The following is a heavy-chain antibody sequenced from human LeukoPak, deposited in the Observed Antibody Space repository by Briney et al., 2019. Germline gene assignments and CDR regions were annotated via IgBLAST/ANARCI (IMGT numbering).Heavy chain of an antibody. CDR2: ISSSSSYI. CDR1: GFTFSSYS. Sequence: GGSLRLSCAASGFTFSSYSMNWVRQAPGKGLEWVSSISSSSSYIYYADSVKGRFTIPRDNAKNSLYLQMNSLRAEDTAVYYCARETQYSSGWYLEGGFDPWGQGTLVTVSS. D-gene: IGHD6-19*01. CDR3: ARETQYSSGWYLEGGFDP. V-gene: IGHV3-21*01. J-gene: IGHJ5*02.